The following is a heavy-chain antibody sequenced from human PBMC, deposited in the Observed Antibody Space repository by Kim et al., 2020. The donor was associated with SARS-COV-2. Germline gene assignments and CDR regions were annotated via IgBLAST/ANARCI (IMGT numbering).Heavy chain of an antibody. CDR1: GGSISSYY. V-gene: IGHV4-59*08. D-gene: IGHD5-18*01. J-gene: IGHJ4*02. Sequence: SETLSLTCTVSGGSISSYYWSWIRQPPGKGLEWIGYIYYSGSTNYNPSLKSRVTISVDTSNNQFSLKLSSVTAADTAVYYCARHSLSQLWLRPFDYWGQGTLVTVSS. CDR2: IYYSGST. CDR3: ARHSLSQLWLRPFDY.